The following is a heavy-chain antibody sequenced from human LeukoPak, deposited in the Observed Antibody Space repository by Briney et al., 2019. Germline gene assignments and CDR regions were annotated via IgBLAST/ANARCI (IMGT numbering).Heavy chain of an antibody. CDR1: GFTLSNSW. V-gene: IGHV3-74*01. CDR2: INNDGTRI. Sequence: PGESLRLSCAAYGFTLSNSWMFWVRQAPGKGLRYDAEINNDGTRIRYVDSVKGRFTISSDGAKTTLFLQMKSLRDEDTAMYYCARGGLPGGFDYWGQGTLVTVSS. D-gene: IGHD7-27*01. J-gene: IGHJ4*02. CDR3: ARGGLPGGFDY.